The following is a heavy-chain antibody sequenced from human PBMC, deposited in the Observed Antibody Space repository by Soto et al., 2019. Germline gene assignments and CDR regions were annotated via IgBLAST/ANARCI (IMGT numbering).Heavy chain of an antibody. Sequence: QVQLQESGPGLVKPSQTLSLTCTVSGGSISSGDYYWSWIRQPPGKGLEWIGYIYYTGSTYYNPSLKRRLTISVDTSKNQLSLRLSSVTAADTAVYYCARAFDDASGYYGGLGYWGQGALVTVSS. CDR2: IYYTGST. D-gene: IGHD3-22*01. CDR3: ARAFDDASGYYGGLGY. V-gene: IGHV4-30-4*01. J-gene: IGHJ4*02. CDR1: GGSISSGDYY.